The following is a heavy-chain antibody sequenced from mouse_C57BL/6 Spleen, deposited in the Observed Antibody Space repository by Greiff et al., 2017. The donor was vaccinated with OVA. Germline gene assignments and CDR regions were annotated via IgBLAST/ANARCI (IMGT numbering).Heavy chain of an antibody. D-gene: IGHD2-12*01. V-gene: IGHV1-74*01. J-gene: IGHJ3*01. Sequence: QVHVKQPGAELVKPGASVKVSCKASGYTFTSYWMHWVKQRPGQGLEWIGSIHPSDSDTNYNQKFKGKATLTVDKSSSTAYMQLSSLTSEDSAVYYCATAYYRWGQGTLVTVSA. CDR3: ATAYYR. CDR2: IHPSDSDT. CDR1: GYTFTSYW.